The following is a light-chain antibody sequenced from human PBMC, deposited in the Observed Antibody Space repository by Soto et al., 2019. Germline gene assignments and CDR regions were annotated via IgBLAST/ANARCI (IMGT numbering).Light chain of an antibody. V-gene: IGLV2-8*01. Sequence: QSVLTQPPSASGSPGQSVTISCTGSSSDVGAYNYVSWYQQHPGKAPKLLIYEVNKRPSGVPGRFSGSKSDNTASLTVSGLQGDDEAEYYCSSYAARNNFVVFGGGTKVTVL. CDR3: SSYAARNNFVV. CDR2: EVN. J-gene: IGLJ2*01. CDR1: SSDVGAYNY.